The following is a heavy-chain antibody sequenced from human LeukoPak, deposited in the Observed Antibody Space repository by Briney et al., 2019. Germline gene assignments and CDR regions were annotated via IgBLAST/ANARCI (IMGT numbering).Heavy chain of an antibody. V-gene: IGHV3-23*01. CDR3: ARSEYSSSPKDY. J-gene: IGHJ4*02. D-gene: IGHD6-6*01. CDR1: GFTFSSYA. CDR2: ISGSGGST. Sequence: GGSLRLSCAASGFTFSSYAMSWVRQAPGKGLEWVSAISGSGGSTYYADSVKGRFTISRDNSKNMLYLQMNNLRAEDTAVYFCARSEYSSSPKDYWGQGTLVTVSS.